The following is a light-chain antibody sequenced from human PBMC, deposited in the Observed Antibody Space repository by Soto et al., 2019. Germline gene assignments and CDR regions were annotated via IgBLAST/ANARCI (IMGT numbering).Light chain of an antibody. J-gene: IGLJ3*02. CDR2: EAT. V-gene: IGLV2-23*01. CDR1: SSDVGTYDL. Sequence: QSALTQPASVSGSPGQSITISCTGSSSDVGTYDLVSWYQHHPGAAPKLMIYEATRRPSGISNRFSGSKSGNTASLTISGLQAEDEAEYYCCSFAGSNSWVFGGGTKLTVL. CDR3: CSFAGSNSWV.